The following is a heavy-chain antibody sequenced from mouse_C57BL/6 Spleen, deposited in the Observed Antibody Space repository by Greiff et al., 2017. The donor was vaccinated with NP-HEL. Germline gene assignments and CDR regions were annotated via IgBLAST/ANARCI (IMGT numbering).Heavy chain of an antibody. CDR1: GYTFTSYW. V-gene: IGHV1-55*01. CDR3: ARGIYYDYDCPMDY. Sequence: QVQLQQPGAELVKPGATVKMSCKASGYTFTSYWITWVKQRPGQGLEWIGDIYPGSGSTNYNEKFKSKATLTVDTSASTAYMQLSSLTSEDSAVYYCARGIYYDYDCPMDYWGQGTSVTVSS. J-gene: IGHJ4*01. CDR2: IYPGSGST. D-gene: IGHD2-4*01.